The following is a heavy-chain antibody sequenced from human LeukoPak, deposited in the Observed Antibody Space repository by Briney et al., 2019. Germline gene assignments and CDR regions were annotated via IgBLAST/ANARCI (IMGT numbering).Heavy chain of an antibody. Sequence: GGSLRLSCALSGFTVSSNYMIGLREAPGEGLEGVSVIYSWGNTYFSESVKGRFTISRDNSKNTLYLQMNSLRAEDTAVYYCASSSLAKYYYDSSGYYYFDYWGQGTLVTVSS. CDR1: GFTVSSNY. J-gene: IGHJ4*02. D-gene: IGHD3-22*01. CDR2: IYSWGNT. V-gene: IGHV3-66*02. CDR3: ASSSLAKYYYDSSGYYYFDY.